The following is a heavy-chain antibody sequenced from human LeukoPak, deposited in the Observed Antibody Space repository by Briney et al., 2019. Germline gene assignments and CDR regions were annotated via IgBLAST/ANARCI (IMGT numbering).Heavy chain of an antibody. Sequence: GGSLRLSCAASGFTFSSYGMHWVRQAPGKGLEWVAFIRYDGSNKYYADAVKGRLTISRDNSKNTLYLQMNSLRDEDTAVYYCAKERVKCSDSTCYPDAFDIWGQGTVVTVSS. CDR2: IRYDGSNK. D-gene: IGHD2-15*01. J-gene: IGHJ3*02. CDR1: GFTFSSYG. V-gene: IGHV3-30*02. CDR3: AKERVKCSDSTCYPDAFDI.